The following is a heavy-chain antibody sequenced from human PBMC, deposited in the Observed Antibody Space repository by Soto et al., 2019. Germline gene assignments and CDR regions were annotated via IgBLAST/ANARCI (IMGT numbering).Heavy chain of an antibody. D-gene: IGHD5-12*01. J-gene: IGHJ6*03. V-gene: IGHV4-34*01. CDR3: AREYSGYDDAYYYYMDV. CDR2: INHLGSI. CDR1: GGSLSDYF. Sequence: SETLSLTCVVSGGSLSDYFWSWIRQPPGMALEWIGEINHLGSINYNPSLKSRVTISVDTSKNQFSLKLSSVTAADTAVYYCAREYSGYDDAYYYYMDVWGKGTTVTVSS.